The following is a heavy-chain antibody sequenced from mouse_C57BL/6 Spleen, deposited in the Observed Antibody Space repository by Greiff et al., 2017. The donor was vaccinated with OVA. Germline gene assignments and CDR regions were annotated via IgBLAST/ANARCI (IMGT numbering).Heavy chain of an antibody. CDR3: TSAFYDYGQAWFAY. J-gene: IGHJ3*01. D-gene: IGHD2-4*01. Sequence: EVKVVESGEGLVKPGRSLKLSCAASGFTFSSYAMSWVRQTPEKRLEWVAYISSGGDYIYYADTVKGRFTISRDNARNTLYLQMSSLKSEDTAMYYCTSAFYDYGQAWFAYWGQGTLVTVSA. V-gene: IGHV5-9-1*02. CDR1: GFTFSSYA. CDR2: ISSGGDYI.